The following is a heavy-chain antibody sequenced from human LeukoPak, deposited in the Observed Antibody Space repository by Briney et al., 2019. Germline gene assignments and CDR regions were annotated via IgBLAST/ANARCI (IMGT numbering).Heavy chain of an antibody. CDR1: GISLSNYG. V-gene: IGHV3-7*01. CDR3: ARATMVRGVMLLYYGMDV. Sequence: PGGSLRLSCAVSGISLSNYGMSWVRQAPGKGLEWVANIKQDGSEKYYVDSVKGRFTISRDNAKNSLYLQMNSLRAEDTAVYYCARATMVRGVMLLYYGMDVWGQGTTVTVSS. D-gene: IGHD3-10*01. CDR2: IKQDGSEK. J-gene: IGHJ6*02.